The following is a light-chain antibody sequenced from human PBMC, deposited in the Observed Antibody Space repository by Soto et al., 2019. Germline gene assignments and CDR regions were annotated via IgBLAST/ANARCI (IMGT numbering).Light chain of an antibody. CDR2: DAS. J-gene: IGKJ1*01. CDR3: QQYNSYPWT. V-gene: IGKV1-5*01. CDR1: QSISTW. Sequence: DIQMTQSPSTLSASVGDRVTITCRASQSISTWLAWYQQKPGKAPKLLIYDASSLESGVPSRFSGSGSGTEVTLTISSRQPDDFAAYYYQQYNSYPWTFGQGTKVEIK.